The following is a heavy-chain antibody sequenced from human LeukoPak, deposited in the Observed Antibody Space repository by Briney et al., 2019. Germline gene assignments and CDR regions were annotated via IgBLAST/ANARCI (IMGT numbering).Heavy chain of an antibody. CDR2: ISVSGRAM. V-gene: IGHV3-48*03. CDR3: VRDGYYDSSGYYYAYYFDY. CDR1: GFTFSNYE. J-gene: IGHJ4*02. D-gene: IGHD3-22*01. Sequence: PGGSLRLSCTVSGFTFSNYEMNWVRQAPGKGLEWISYISVSGRAMYYADSVKGRFTISRDNAKNSLCLQINSLRVEDTAVYFCVRDGYYDSSGYYYAYYFDYWGQGTLVTVSS.